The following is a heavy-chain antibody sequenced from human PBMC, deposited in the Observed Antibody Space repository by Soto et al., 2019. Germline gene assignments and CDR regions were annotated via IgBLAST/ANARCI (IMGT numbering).Heavy chain of an antibody. D-gene: IGHD2-2*01. CDR3: ASSLRYQPLFGDYLYFGMDV. J-gene: IGHJ6*02. V-gene: IGHV3-11*01. Sequence: GSLRLSCAASGFTFSDYYMSWIRQAPGKGLEWVSYISSSGSTIYYADSVKGRFTISRDNAKNSLYLQMNSLRAEDTAVYYCASSLRYQPLFGDYLYFGMDVWGQGTTVTVSS. CDR2: ISSSGSTI. CDR1: GFTFSDYY.